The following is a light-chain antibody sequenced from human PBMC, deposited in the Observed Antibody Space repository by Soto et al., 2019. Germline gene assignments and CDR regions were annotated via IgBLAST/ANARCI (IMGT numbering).Light chain of an antibody. J-gene: IGLJ1*01. V-gene: IGLV2-8*01. CDR3: SSYAGSNNFV. Sequence: HSVLTQPPSASGFPGQSVTISCTGTSSDVGYYDYVSWYQQHPGKAPKLVIYEVTKRPSGVPDRVSASKSGNTASLTVSGLRAEDEADYYCSSYAGSNNFVFGSGTKLTVL. CDR1: SSDVGYYDY. CDR2: EVT.